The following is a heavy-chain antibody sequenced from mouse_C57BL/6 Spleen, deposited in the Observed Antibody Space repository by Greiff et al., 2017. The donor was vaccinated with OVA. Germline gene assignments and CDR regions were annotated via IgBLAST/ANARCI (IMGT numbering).Heavy chain of an antibody. J-gene: IGHJ2*01. V-gene: IGHV5-16*01. CDR2: INYDGSST. CDR1: GFTFSDYY. Sequence: EVNVVESEGGLVQPGSSMKLSCTASGFTFSDYYMAWVRQVPEKGLEWVANINYDGSSTYYLDSLKSRFIISRDNAKNILYLQMSSLKSEDTATYYCARDNSNYPGYFDYWGQGTTLTVSS. CDR3: ARDNSNYPGYFDY. D-gene: IGHD2-5*01.